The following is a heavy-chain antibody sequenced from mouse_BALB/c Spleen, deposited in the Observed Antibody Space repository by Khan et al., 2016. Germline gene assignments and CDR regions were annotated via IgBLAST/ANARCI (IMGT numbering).Heavy chain of an antibody. Sequence: EVKLLESGGGLVHPGGSLKLSCAASGFDFSRYWMSWVRQAPGKGLEWIGEINPDSYTINYTPSLKDKFIISRDNAKNTLYLQMSKVRSEDTALYCGARAGYYGYLAYWGQGTLLTVSA. CDR1: GFDFSRYW. CDR3: ARAGYYGYLAY. CDR2: INPDSYTI. V-gene: IGHV4-1*02. D-gene: IGHD1-1*01. J-gene: IGHJ3*01.